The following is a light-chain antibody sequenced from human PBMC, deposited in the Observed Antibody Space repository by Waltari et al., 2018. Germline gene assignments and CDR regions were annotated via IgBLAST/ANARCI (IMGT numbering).Light chain of an antibody. Sequence: QAVLTQPSSLSASPGASASLTCTFRSDINVANYRIYWYQQQPRSPPQYLLNYKADSDKHETQLGAGLPSRFSGSKDASANAGILLISGLQSEDEADYYCLIWHSSAYVFGTGTKVTVL. CDR1: SDINVANYR. CDR3: LIWHSSAYV. J-gene: IGLJ1*01. V-gene: IGLV5-45*02. CDR2: YKADSDKHET.